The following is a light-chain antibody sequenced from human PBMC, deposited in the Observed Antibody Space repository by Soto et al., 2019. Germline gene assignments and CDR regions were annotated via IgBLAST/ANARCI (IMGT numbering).Light chain of an antibody. V-gene: IGLV2-23*01. CDR3: CSYAGSSTYV. Sequence: QSVLTQPASVSGSPGQSITISCTGTSSDVGSYNLVSWYQQHPGKAPKLMIYEGSKRPSGVSNRFSGSKSGNTASLTISGLQAEDEAEYYCCSYAGSSTYVFGTGTQLTVL. CDR2: EGS. CDR1: SSDVGSYNL. J-gene: IGLJ1*01.